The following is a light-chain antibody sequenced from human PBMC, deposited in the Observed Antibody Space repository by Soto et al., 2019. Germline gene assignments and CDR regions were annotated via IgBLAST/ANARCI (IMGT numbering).Light chain of an antibody. CDR3: SSYTSRGIPWV. Sequence: QSVLTQPASVSGSPGQSITISCTGTSSDVGGYNYVSWYRQLPGKAPKLMIYEVNNRPSGVSIRFSGSKSGNTASLTISGLQSEDEADYYCSSYTSRGIPWVFGGGTKVTVL. V-gene: IGLV2-14*01. CDR1: SSDVGGYNY. J-gene: IGLJ3*02. CDR2: EVN.